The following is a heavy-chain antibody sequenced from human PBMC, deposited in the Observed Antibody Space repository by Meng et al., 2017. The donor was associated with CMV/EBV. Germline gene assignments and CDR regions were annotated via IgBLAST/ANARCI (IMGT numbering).Heavy chain of an antibody. V-gene: IGHV1-8*03. D-gene: IGHD3-3*01. CDR1: GYTFTSYD. CDR2: MNPNSGHT. Sequence: ASVKVSCKASGYTFTSYDINWVRQATGQGLEWMGWMNPNSGHTDYAQKFQGRVTITRNTSISTAYMELSSLRAEDTAVYYCARAPRGDFWSGRFLDMDVWGQGTTVTVSS. J-gene: IGHJ6*02. CDR3: ARAPRGDFWSGRFLDMDV.